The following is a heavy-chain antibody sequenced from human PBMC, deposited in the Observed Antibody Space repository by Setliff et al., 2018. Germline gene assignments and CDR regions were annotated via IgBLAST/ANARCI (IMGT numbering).Heavy chain of an antibody. Sequence: LRLSCAASGFTFSSYAIHWVRQAPGKGLEWVAVICSDGSNKFYADSVKGRFTISGDNSKNTLFLQMNRLRAEDTAVYHYARGMYSSRWYDYRAFDIWGQGTTVTVSS. J-gene: IGHJ3*02. CDR3: ARGMYSSRWYDYRAFDI. D-gene: IGHD6-13*01. V-gene: IGHV3-33*01. CDR1: GFTFSSYA. CDR2: ICSDGSNK.